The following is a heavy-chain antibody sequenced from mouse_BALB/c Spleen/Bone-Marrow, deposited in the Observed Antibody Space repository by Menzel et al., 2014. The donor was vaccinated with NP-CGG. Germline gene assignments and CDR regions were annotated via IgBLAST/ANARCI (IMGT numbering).Heavy chain of an antibody. CDR3: ARSYDGYPYAMNY. V-gene: IGHV1S135*01. CDR1: GYLFTSYY. CDR2: FDPFNGGT. Sequence: VQLQQSGPELMKPGASVKISCKASGYLFTSYYMHWVKQSHGESLEWIGYFDPFNGGTSYNQKFKGKATLTVDKSSSTAYMYLSSLTSEDSAVYFCARSYDGYPYAMNYWGQGTSVTVSS. J-gene: IGHJ4*01. D-gene: IGHD2-3*01.